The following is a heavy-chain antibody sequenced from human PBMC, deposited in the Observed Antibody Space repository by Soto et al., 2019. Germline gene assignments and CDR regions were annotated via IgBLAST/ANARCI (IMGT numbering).Heavy chain of an antibody. CDR3: AKDRYSSGWYIDY. Sequence: GGSLRLSCAASGFTFSSHSMIWVRQAPGKGLEWISHITSTSSTRSYADSVRGRFTISRDNAKDSLYLQMNSLRDEDTAVYYCAKDRYSSGWYIDYWGQGTLVTVSS. V-gene: IGHV3-48*02. J-gene: IGHJ4*02. CDR2: ITSTSSTR. D-gene: IGHD6-19*01. CDR1: GFTFSSHS.